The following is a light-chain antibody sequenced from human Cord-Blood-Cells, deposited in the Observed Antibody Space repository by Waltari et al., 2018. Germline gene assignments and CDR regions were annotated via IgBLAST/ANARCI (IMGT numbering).Light chain of an antibody. CDR1: QSVSSY. CDR3: QQHSNWPPLT. J-gene: IGKJ4*01. Sequence: EIVLTHSPATLSLSPGERATLSCRASQSVSSYLAWYQQKPGQAPSLLIYDASNRATGIPARFSGSGSGTDFTLTISSREPEDFAVYYCQQHSNWPPLTFGGGTKVEIK. CDR2: DAS. V-gene: IGKV3-11*01.